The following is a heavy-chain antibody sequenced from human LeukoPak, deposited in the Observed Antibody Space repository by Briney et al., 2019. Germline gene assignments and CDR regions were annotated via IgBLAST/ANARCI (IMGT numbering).Heavy chain of an antibody. CDR3: AKDPNSSSSWYFDL. CDR2: ISGSGGST. D-gene: IGHD6-13*01. J-gene: IGHJ2*01. Sequence: GGSLRLSCAASGFTFSSYAMSWVRQAPGKGLEWVSAISGSGGSTYYADSVKGRFTISRDDSKNTLFLQMNSLRAEDTAVYYCAKDPNSSSSWYFDLWGRGTLVTVSS. CDR1: GFTFSSYA. V-gene: IGHV3-23*01.